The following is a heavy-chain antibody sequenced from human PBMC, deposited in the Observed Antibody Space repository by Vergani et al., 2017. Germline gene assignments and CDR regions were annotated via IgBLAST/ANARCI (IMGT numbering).Heavy chain of an antibody. CDR1: GYTFSHHW. V-gene: IGHV5-51*01. D-gene: IGHD3/OR15-3a*01. CDR2: INPRDSDT. CDR3: ARHHVGLEPPTAVNYFDS. J-gene: IGHJ4*03. Sequence: QLVQSGSETKKPGESLKISCSGSGYTFSHHWIAWVRETPGKGLEWMGMINPRDSDTRFSPSFQGQVILSVAKSSDTAFLQWSSLRASDTATYYCARHHVGLEPPTAVNYFDSWGPGTVVIVS.